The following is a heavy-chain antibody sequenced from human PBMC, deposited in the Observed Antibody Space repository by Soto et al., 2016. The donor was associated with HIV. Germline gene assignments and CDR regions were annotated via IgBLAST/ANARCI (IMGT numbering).Heavy chain of an antibody. CDR1: GYTFTGYY. V-gene: IGHV1-2*02. J-gene: IGHJ6*03. CDR2: INPNSGGT. Sequence: QVQLVQSGAEVKKPGASVKVSCKASGYTFTGYYMHWVRQAPGQGLEWMGWINPNSGGTNYAQKFQGRVTMTRDTSISTAYMELSRLRSDDTAVYYCARDDCGGAQSGSYYMDVWGKGTTVTVSS. D-gene: IGHD2-21*01. CDR3: ARDDCGGAQSGSYYMDV.